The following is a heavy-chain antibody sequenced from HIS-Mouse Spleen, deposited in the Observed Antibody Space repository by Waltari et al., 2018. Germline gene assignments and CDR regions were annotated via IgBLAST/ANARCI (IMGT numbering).Heavy chain of an antibody. CDR2: IYYSGST. CDR3: AREIPYSSSWYDWYFDL. Sequence: QLQLQESGPGLVTPSETLSLTCTVSGGSISSSSYYRGWIRQPPGKGLEWIGSIYYSGSTYYNPSLKSRVTISVDTSKNQFSLKLSSVTAADTAVYYCAREIPYSSSWYDWYFDLWGRGTLVTVSS. V-gene: IGHV4-39*07. J-gene: IGHJ2*01. CDR1: GGSISSSSYY. D-gene: IGHD6-13*01.